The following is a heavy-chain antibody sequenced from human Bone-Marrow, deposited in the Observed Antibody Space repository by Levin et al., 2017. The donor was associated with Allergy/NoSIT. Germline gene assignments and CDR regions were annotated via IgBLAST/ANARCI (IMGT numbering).Heavy chain of an antibody. CDR2: INHSGST. V-gene: IGHV4-34*01. J-gene: IGHJ5*02. D-gene: IGHD6-13*01. CDR3: ASEGAAAGSYWFDP. CDR1: GGSFSGYY. Sequence: SQTLSLTCAVYGGSFSGYYWSWIRPPPGKGLEWIGEINHSGSTNYNPSLKSRVTISVDTSKNQFSLKLSSVTAADTAVYYCASEGAAAGSYWFDPWGQGTLVTVSS.